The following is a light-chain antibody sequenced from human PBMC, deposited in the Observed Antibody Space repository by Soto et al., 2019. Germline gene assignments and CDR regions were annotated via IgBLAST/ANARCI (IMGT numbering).Light chain of an antibody. CDR1: SSDVGGYDY. V-gene: IGLV2-14*01. Sequence: QSALTQPASVSGSPGQSIAISCTGTSSDVGGYDYVSWYQQHPDKAPKLMIYEVTKRPSGVSNRFSGSKSGNTASLTISGPQPEDEADYYCSSHTSGSTRVFGSGTKLTVL. CDR2: EVT. J-gene: IGLJ1*01. CDR3: SSHTSGSTRV.